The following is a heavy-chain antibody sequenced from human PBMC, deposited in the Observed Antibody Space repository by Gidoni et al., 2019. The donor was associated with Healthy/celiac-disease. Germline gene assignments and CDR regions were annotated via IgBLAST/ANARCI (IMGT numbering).Heavy chain of an antibody. Sequence: EVQLVASGGGLVQPGGSLRLSCSASGFTFSSYAMHWVRQAPGKGLEYVSAISSNGGSTYYADSVKGRFTISRDNSKNTLYLQMSSLRAEDTAVYYCVPNGGGNWFDPWGQGTLVTVSS. J-gene: IGHJ5*02. V-gene: IGHV3-64D*08. D-gene: IGHD3-16*01. CDR3: VPNGGGNWFDP. CDR1: GFTFSSYA. CDR2: ISSNGGST.